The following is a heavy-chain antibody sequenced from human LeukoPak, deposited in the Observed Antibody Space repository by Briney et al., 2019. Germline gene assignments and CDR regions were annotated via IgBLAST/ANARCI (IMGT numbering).Heavy chain of an antibody. V-gene: IGHV3-30*02. CDR1: GFTFSSYG. CDR3: AKGDIIAVAGRIDY. Sequence: PGGSLRLSCAASGFTFSSYGMHWVRQAPGKGLEWVAFIRYDGSNKYYADSVKGRFTISRDNSKNTLYLQMNSLRAEDTAVYYCAKGDIIAVAGRIDYWGQGTLVTVSS. CDR2: IRYDGSNK. J-gene: IGHJ4*02. D-gene: IGHD6-19*01.